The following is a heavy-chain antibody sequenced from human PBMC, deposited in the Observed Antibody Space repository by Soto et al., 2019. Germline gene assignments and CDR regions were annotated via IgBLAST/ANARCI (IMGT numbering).Heavy chain of an antibody. CDR1: GFTFSSYE. V-gene: IGHV3-48*03. Sequence: PGGSLRLSCAASGFTFSSYEMNWVRQAPGKGLEWVSYISSSGSTIYYADSVKGRFTISRDNAKNSLYLQMNSLRAEDTAVYYCARDDSSGYYYLSGAFDIWGQGTMVTVS. CDR3: ARDDSSGYYYLSGAFDI. J-gene: IGHJ3*02. CDR2: ISSSGSTI. D-gene: IGHD3-22*01.